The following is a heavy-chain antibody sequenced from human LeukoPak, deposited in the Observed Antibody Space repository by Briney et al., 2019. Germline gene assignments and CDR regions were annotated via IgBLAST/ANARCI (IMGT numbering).Heavy chain of an antibody. J-gene: IGHJ4*02. V-gene: IGHV4-61*01. CDR3: ARPDEDRGYSYGYNY. CDR2: IYYSGST. D-gene: IGHD5-18*01. Sequence: SETLSLTCTVSGGSVSSGSYYWSWIRQPPGKGLEWIGYIYYSGSTNYNPSLKSRVTISVDTSKNQFSLKLSSVTAEDTAVYYCARPDEDRGYSYGYNYWGQGTLVTVSS. CDR1: GGSVSSGSYY.